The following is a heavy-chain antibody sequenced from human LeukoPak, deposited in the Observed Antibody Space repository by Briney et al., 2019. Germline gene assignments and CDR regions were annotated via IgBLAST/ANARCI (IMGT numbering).Heavy chain of an antibody. V-gene: IGHV4-4*02. D-gene: IGHD3-10*01. Sequence: PSETLSLTCAVSGGSISSSNWWSWVRQPPGKGLEWIGEIYHSGSTNYNPSLKSRVTISVDTSKNQFSLKLSSVTAADTAVYYCARGVLRGVQGVTNYYYYYYMDVWGKGTTVTISS. CDR2: IYHSGST. CDR3: ARGVLRGVQGVTNYYYYYYMDV. CDR1: GGSISSSNW. J-gene: IGHJ6*03.